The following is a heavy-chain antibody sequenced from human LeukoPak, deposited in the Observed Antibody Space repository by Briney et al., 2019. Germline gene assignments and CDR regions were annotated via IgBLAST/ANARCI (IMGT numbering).Heavy chain of an antibody. Sequence: ASVKVSCKASGYTFTGYYMHWVRQAPGQGLEWMGWINPNSGGTNYAQKFQGRVTITADESTSTAYMELSSLRSEDTAVYYCARDATVAGFSKFDYWGREPWSPSPQ. D-gene: IGHD6-19*01. V-gene: IGHV1-2*02. CDR2: INPNSGGT. J-gene: IGHJ4*02. CDR1: GYTFTGYY. CDR3: ARDATVAGFSKFDY.